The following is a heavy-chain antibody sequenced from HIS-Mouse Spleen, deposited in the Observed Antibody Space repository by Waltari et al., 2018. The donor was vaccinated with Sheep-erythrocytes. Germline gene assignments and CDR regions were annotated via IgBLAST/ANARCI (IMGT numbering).Heavy chain of an antibody. CDR1: GYTFPRYD. V-gene: IGHV1-8*01. Sequence: QVQLVPSGAEVKKPGASVKVSCKASGYTFPRYDINWVRQATGQGREWMGWMNPNSGNTGYAQKFQGRVTMTRNTSISTAYMELSSLRSEDTAVYYCARVNLYSSGWYAYYYYGMDVWGQGTTVTVSS. CDR3: ARVNLYSSGWYAYYYYGMDV. CDR2: MNPNSGNT. J-gene: IGHJ6*02. D-gene: IGHD6-19*01.